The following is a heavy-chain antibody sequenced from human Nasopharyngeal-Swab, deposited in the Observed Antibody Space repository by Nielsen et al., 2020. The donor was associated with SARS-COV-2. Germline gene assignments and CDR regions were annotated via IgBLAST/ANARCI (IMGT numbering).Heavy chain of an antibody. J-gene: IGHJ3*02. Sequence: GGSLSLSCAAFGFTFTSYAMSWVRQAPGKGLEWASPISGSGGSTYYADSVKGRFTISRDNSKNTLYLQMNSLRAEDTAVYYCAKDTYYDSSGYFLFGYAFDIWGQGTMVTVSS. CDR3: AKDTYYDSSGYFLFGYAFDI. CDR1: GFTFTSYA. V-gene: IGHV3-23*01. CDR2: ISGSGGST. D-gene: IGHD3-22*01.